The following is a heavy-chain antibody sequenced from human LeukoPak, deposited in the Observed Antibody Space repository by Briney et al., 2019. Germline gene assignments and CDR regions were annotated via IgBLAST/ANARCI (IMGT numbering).Heavy chain of an antibody. D-gene: IGHD1-26*01. Sequence: QPGGSLRLSCAASGFTFSSYAMSWVRQAPGKGLEWVSTIGGSGSSTYSADSVKGRFTISRDNSKNTLYLQINSLRAEDTAVYFCAGSLDYTSGTYFNWFDPWGQGTQVIVSS. CDR3: AGSLDYTSGTYFNWFDP. CDR2: IGGSGSST. J-gene: IGHJ5*02. V-gene: IGHV3-23*01. CDR1: GFTFSSYA.